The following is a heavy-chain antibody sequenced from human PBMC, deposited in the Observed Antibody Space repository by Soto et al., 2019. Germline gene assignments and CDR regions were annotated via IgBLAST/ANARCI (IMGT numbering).Heavy chain of an antibody. Sequence: QLQLQESGPGLVKPSETLSLSCTVSGGSITSSSYWGWIRQPPGKGLEWIGSIYSTGNTYYNPSLKGRVTISADPSKHQFSLNLSSVTAADTAVYYCRSSSRYSTDVWGQGTTVYVSS. CDR3: RSSSRYSTDV. CDR1: GGSITSSSY. CDR2: IYSTGNT. J-gene: IGHJ6*02. D-gene: IGHD6-13*01. V-gene: IGHV4-39*01.